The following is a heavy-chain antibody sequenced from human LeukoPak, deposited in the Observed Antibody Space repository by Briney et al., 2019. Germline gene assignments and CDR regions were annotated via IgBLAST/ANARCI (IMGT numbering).Heavy chain of an antibody. CDR2: IYSGGST. CDR1: GFTFRDYY. J-gene: IGHJ3*02. D-gene: IGHD4-17*01. CDR3: ARGFDYGDKGGAFDI. Sequence: GGSLRLSCTASGFTFRDYYMSWIRQAPGKGLEWVSVIYSGGSTYYADSVKGRFTISRDNSKNTLYLQMNSLRAEDTAVYYCARGFDYGDKGGAFDIWGQGTMVTVSS. V-gene: IGHV3-53*01.